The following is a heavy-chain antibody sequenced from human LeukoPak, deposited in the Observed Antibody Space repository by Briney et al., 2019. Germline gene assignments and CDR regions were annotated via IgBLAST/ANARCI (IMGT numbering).Heavy chain of an antibody. V-gene: IGHV1-18*01. CDR2: ISAYNGNT. J-gene: IGHJ6*03. CDR3: ARDKYSSSWYYYYMDV. Sequence: ASVKVSCKAPGYTFTSFGISWVRQAPGQGLEWMGWISAYNGNTNYAQKLQGRVTMTTDTSTSTAYMELRSLRSDDTAVYYCARDKYSSSWYYYYMDVWGKGTTVTVSS. CDR1: GYTFTSFG. D-gene: IGHD6-6*01.